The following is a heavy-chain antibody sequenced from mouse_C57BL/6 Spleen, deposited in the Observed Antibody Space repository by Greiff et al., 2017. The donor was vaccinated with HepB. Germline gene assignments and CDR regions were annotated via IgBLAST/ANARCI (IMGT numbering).Heavy chain of an antibody. CDR1: GYTFTSYW. J-gene: IGHJ2*01. D-gene: IGHD1-1*01. Sequence: QVQLQQPGAELVRPGSSVKLSCKASGYTFTSYWMHWVKQRPIQGLEWIGNIDPSDSETHYNQKFKDKATLTVDKSSSTAYMQLSSLTSEDSAVYYCARATVVAPAYFDDWGQGITLTVAS. CDR3: ARATVVAPAYFDD. CDR2: IDPSDSET. V-gene: IGHV1-52*01.